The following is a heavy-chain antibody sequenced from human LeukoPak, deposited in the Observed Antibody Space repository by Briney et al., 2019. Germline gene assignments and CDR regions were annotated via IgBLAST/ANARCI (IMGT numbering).Heavy chain of an antibody. V-gene: IGHV1-2*02. D-gene: IGHD3-10*01. CDR2: INPNSGGT. CDR1: GYTFTGYY. J-gene: IGHJ4*02. Sequence: ASVKVSCKASGYTFTGYYMHSVRQAPGQGLEWMGWINPNSGGTNYAQTFQGRVTMTRDTSISTAYMELSRRRSGDPAVYYCEREISYYGSGSYYNEFDYWGQGTLVTVSS. CDR3: EREISYYGSGSYYNEFDY.